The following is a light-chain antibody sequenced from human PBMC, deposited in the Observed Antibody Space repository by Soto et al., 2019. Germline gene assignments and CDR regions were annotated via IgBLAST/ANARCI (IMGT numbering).Light chain of an antibody. J-gene: IGKJ1*01. CDR2: AAS. CDR1: QGINNY. CDR3: QNYDSVPRT. V-gene: IGKV1-27*01. Sequence: DIQMTQSPSSLSASVGDTVTITCRASQGINNYLACFQQSPGKVPKLLIYAASTLQSGVPSRFRGSRSGTDFTLTISSLQPEDVANFYCQNYDSVPRTFGQGTKVEIK.